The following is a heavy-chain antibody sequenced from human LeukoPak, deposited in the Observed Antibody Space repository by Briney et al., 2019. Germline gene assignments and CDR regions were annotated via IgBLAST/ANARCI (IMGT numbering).Heavy chain of an antibody. CDR3: ARAGGSTVTTLNYYYYYYYYMDV. J-gene: IGHJ6*03. D-gene: IGHD4-17*01. V-gene: IGHV4-34*01. CDR1: GGSFSGYY. Sequence: SPETLSLTCAVYGGSFSGYYWSWIRQPPGKGLEWIGEINHSGSTNYNPSLKSRVTISVDTSKNQFSLKLSSVTAADTAVYYCARAGGSTVTTLNYYYYYYYYMDVWGKGTTVTVSS. CDR2: INHSGST.